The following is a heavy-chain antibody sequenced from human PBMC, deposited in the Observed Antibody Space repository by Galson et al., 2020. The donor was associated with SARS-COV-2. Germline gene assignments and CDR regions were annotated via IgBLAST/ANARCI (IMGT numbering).Heavy chain of an antibody. D-gene: IGHD3-22*01. CDR2: IGPGGTTT. J-gene: IGHJ3*02. Sequence: GGSLRLSCAASDFTFATYTLSWVRQAPGTGLEWVSAIGPGGTTTHYADPAQGRFTISRDNSKNTLYLQMNSLSAEDTAVYYCAKDRGYHSGIDALDKWGQGTMVTVSA. V-gene: IGHV3-23*01. CDR3: AKDRGYHSGIDALDK. CDR1: DFTFATYT.